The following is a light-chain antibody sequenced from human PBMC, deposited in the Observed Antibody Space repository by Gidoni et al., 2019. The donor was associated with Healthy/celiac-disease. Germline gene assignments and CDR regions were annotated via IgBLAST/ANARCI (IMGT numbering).Light chain of an antibody. CDR3: QQYGSSPRT. J-gene: IGKJ1*01. CDR2: GAS. V-gene: IGKV3-20*01. CDR1: QSVSSSY. Sequence: IVLTLSPVTLSLAPGERATLSCRASQSVSSSYVAWYQQKPGPAPRVLIYGASSRATGIPDRFSGSGSGTDFTLTISRLEPEDFAVYYCQQYGSSPRTFGQGTKVEIK.